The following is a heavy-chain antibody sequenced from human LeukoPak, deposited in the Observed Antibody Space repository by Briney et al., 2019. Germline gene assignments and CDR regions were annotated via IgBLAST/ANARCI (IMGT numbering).Heavy chain of an antibody. D-gene: IGHD3-10*01. J-gene: IGHJ5*02. V-gene: IGHV4-30-4*07. CDR3: ARGVPLWFGEPLSTGGFDP. CDR2: IFDSGSP. CDR1: GGSITSGGYS. Sequence: SETLSLTCAVSGGSITSGGYSWNWIRQPPGKGLERIGYIFDSGSPYYNPSLKSRVTFLVDTSNNQFSLKLSSVTAADTAVYYCARGVPLWFGEPLSTGGFDPWGQGTLVTVSS.